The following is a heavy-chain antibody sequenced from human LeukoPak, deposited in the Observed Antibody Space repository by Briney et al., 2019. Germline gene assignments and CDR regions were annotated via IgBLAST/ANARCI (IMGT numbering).Heavy chain of an antibody. V-gene: IGHV3-11*01. CDR3: ARTGGAGSPSDT. D-gene: IGHD3-10*01. CDR1: GFIFSDYY. Sequence: GGSLRLSCAASGFIFSDYYMTWIRQAPGKGLEWVSYISSSGSITYYADSVKGRFTISRDNAKNSLYLEMNSLRDDDTAVYSCARTGGAGSPSDTWGQGTLVTVSS. CDR2: ISSSGSIT. J-gene: IGHJ5*02.